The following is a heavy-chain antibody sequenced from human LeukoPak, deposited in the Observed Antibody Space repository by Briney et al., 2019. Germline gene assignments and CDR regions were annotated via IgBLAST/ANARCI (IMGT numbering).Heavy chain of an antibody. CDR3: ARVGVRLPLNWFDP. CDR1: GGTFSSYA. D-gene: IGHD1-26*01. J-gene: IGHJ5*02. V-gene: IGHV1-69*01. Sequence: SVKVSCKASGGTFSSYAISWVRQAPGQGLEWMGGIIPIFGTANYAQKFQGRVTITADESTSTAYMELSSLRSEDTAVYYCARVGVRLPLNWFDPWGQGTLVTVSS. CDR2: IIPIFGTA.